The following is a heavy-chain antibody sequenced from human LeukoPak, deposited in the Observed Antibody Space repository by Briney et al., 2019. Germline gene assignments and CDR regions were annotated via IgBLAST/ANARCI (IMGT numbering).Heavy chain of an antibody. CDR1: GFTFDDYT. J-gene: IGHJ4*02. CDR3: AKAKNPYYYDSSGYYSLDY. Sequence: GGSLRLSCAASGFTFDDYTMHWVRQAPGKGLEWVSLISRDGGSTYYADTVKGRFTISRDNSKNSLYLQMNSLRTEDTALYYFAKAKNPYYYDSSGYYSLDYWGQGTLVTVSS. CDR2: ISRDGGST. D-gene: IGHD3-22*01. V-gene: IGHV3-43*01.